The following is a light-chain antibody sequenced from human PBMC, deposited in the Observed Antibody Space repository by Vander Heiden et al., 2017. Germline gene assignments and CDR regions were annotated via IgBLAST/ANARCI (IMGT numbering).Light chain of an antibody. Sequence: NDLTQPPSVSLSPRQTASITCSGDKLGDKYACWYQQKPGQSLVLCSYQNSKRPSGIPGCFSSSSSTTTEAVTISGAQAVDDYYYYSKEWNSRSYVFGGGTKVTVL. CDR2: QNS. J-gene: IGLJ1*01. V-gene: IGLV3-1*01. CDR3: KEWNSRSYV. CDR1: KLGDKY.